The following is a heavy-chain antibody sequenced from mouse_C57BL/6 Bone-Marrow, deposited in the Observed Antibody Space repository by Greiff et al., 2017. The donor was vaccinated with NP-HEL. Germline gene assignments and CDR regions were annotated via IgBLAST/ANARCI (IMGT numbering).Heavy chain of an antibody. V-gene: IGHV1-59*01. CDR2: IDPSDSYT. CDR3: ARGGYGGG. CDR1: GYTFTSYW. D-gene: IGHD2-2*01. J-gene: IGHJ2*01. Sequence: VQLQQSGAELVRPGTSVKLSCKASGYTFTSYWMHWVKQRPGQGLEWIGVIDPSDSYTNYNQKFKGKATLTVDTSSSTAYMQLSSLTSEDSAVYYCARGGYGGGWGQGTTLTVSS.